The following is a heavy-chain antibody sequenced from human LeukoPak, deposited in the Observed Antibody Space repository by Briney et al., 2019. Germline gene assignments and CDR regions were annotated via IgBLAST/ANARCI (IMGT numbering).Heavy chain of an antibody. D-gene: IGHD3-22*01. CDR1: GFTFSDYY. J-gene: IGHJ4*02. Sequence: GGSLTPSCAASGFTFSDYYISWIRQAPGKGLEWVAFIRYDGSNKYYADSVKGRFTISRDNSKNTLYLQMNSLRAEDTAVYYCAKASRSIKVVLITTSYYFDYWGQGTLVTVSS. CDR3: AKASRSIKVVLITTSYYFDY. V-gene: IGHV3-30*02. CDR2: IRYDGSNK.